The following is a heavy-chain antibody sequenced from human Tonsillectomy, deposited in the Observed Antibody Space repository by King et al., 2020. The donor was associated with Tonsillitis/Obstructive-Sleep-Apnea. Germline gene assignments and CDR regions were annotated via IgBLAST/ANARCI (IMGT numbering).Heavy chain of an antibody. D-gene: IGHD5-12*01. Sequence: VQLVESGGGLVKPGRSLRLSCTASGFTFGDYAMSWFRQAPGKGLEWVGFIRSKAYGGTTEYAASVKGRFTISRDDSKSIAYLQMNSLKTEDTAVYYCTRDRYSGYVSGSDAFDIWGQGTMVTVSS. CDR1: GFTFGDYA. J-gene: IGHJ3*02. CDR2: IRSKAYGGTT. CDR3: TRDRYSGYVSGSDAFDI. V-gene: IGHV3-49*05.